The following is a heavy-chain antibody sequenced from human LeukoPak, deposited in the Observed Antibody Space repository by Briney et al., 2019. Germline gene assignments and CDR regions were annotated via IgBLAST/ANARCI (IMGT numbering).Heavy chain of an antibody. V-gene: IGHV1-2*06. J-gene: IGHJ4*02. CDR1: GYTFTGYY. CDR3: ARDPPSSMVRGVIRGY. D-gene: IGHD3-10*01. Sequence: ASVKVSCKASGYTFTGYYMHWVRQAPGQGLEWMGRINPNSGGTNYAQKFQGRVTMTRDTSASTAYMELSSLRSEDTAVYYCARDPPSSMVRGVIRGYWGQGTLVTVSS. CDR2: INPNSGGT.